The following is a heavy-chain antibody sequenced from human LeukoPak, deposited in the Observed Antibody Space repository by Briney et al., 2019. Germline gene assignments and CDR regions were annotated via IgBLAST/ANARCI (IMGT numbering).Heavy chain of an antibody. V-gene: IGHV3-53*01. CDR3: ATYRQVLLPFVS. J-gene: IGHJ5*02. CDR1: GFTFSSYW. Sequence: GGSLRLSCAASGFTFSSYWMSWVRQAPGKGLEWVSVIYSGGSTYYADSVKGRFTISRDNSKNTLYLQMNSLRAEDTAIYYCATYRQVLLPFVSWGQGTLVTVSS. D-gene: IGHD2-8*02. CDR2: IYSGGST.